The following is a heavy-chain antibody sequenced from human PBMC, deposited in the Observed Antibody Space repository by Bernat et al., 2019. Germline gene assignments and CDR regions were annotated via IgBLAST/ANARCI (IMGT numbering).Heavy chain of an antibody. J-gene: IGHJ6*02. CDR3: ARDPTDYDILTASMENSAYGMDV. CDR2: IYSGGST. CDR1: GFTVSSNY. V-gene: IGHV3-53*02. D-gene: IGHD3-9*01. Sequence: EVQLVETGGGLIQPGGSLRLSCAASGFTVSSNYMSWVRQAPGKGLEWVSVIYSGGSTYYADSVKGRFTISRDNSKNTLYLQMNSLRAEDTAVYYCARDPTDYDILTASMENSAYGMDVWGQGTMVTVSS.